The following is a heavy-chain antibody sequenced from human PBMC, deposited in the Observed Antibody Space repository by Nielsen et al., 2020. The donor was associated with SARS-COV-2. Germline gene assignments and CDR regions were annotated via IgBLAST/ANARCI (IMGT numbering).Heavy chain of an antibody. CDR2: MYSGGTT. D-gene: IGHD2-2*01. J-gene: IGHJ4*02. V-gene: IGHV3-66*04. Sequence: GESLKISCAASGFTVSTNYMTWVRQAPGKGLEWVSVMYSGGTTYYADPVRGRFTISRVNSKNTLYLQMNRLRAEDTAVYYCARQPFCSMTSCRARLLYWGQGALVSVSS. CDR3: ARQPFCSMTSCRARLLY. CDR1: GFTVSTNY.